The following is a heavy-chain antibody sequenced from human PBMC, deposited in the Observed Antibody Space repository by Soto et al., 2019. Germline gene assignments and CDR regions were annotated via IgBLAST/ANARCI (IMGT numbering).Heavy chain of an antibody. CDR3: ARGTFGVVKD. CDR2: MYYSGST. CDR1: GGSISSYY. J-gene: IGHJ4*02. Sequence: QVQLQESGPGLVKPSETLSLTCTVSGGSISSYYWSWIRQPPGKGLEWIGYMYYSGSTNYNPSLKSRVTIAIDTSRNQFSLKLSSVTAADTAVYYCARGTFGVVKDWGQGTLVTVSS. D-gene: IGHD3-3*01. V-gene: IGHV4-59*01.